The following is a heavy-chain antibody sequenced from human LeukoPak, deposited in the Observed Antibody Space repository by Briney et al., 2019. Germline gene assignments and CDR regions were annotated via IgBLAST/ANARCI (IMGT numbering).Heavy chain of an antibody. D-gene: IGHD3-22*01. CDR1: GYTFTGYC. V-gene: IGHV1-2*06. CDR3: AREPYYYDSSGLDY. J-gene: IGHJ4*02. Sequence: ASVKVSCKASGYTFTGYCMHWVRQAPGQGLEWMGRINPNSGGTNYAQKFQGRVTMTRDTSISTAYMELSRLRSDDTAVYYCAREPYYYDSSGLDYWGQGTLVTVSS. CDR2: INPNSGGT.